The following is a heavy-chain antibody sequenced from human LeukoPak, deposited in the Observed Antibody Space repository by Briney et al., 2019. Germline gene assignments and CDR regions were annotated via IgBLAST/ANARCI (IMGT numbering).Heavy chain of an antibody. CDR3: AELGITMIGGV. CDR1: GFTFTSYS. V-gene: IGHV3-48*01. D-gene: IGHD3-10*02. J-gene: IGHJ6*04. CDR2: ISISSSSI. Sequence: GGSLRLSCAAAGFTFTSYSMTWVRQAPGQGLEWVSYISISSSSIHYADSVRGRFTISRDNAKSSLFLQMNSLRAEDTAVYYCAELGITMIGGVWGKGTTVTISS.